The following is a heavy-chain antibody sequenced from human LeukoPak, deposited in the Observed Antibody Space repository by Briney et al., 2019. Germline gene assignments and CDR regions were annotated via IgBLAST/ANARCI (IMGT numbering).Heavy chain of an antibody. Sequence: GGSRRLSCAASGFTFSSYAVSWVRQPPGKGRGWVGAISGMGGSTYYADSVNGRFTIYRDNSKNTPYLQMTSLRAEDTAVYYCARDYASRLASCGSDCILHDYWSQGALVTVSS. V-gene: IGHV3-23*01. CDR2: ISGMGGST. J-gene: IGHJ4*02. CDR3: ARDYASRLASCGSDCILHDY. CDR1: GFTFSSYA. D-gene: IGHD2-21*02.